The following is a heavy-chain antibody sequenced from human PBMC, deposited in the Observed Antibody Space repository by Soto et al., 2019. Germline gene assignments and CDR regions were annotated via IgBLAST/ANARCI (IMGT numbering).Heavy chain of an antibody. V-gene: IGHV1-8*01. D-gene: IGHD2-15*01. CDR2: MNPSSGET. CDR1: GYNFTNFD. CDR3: ARLAEYCNGIKCYSNFNF. Sequence: ASVKVSCKTSGYNFTNFDINWVRQAPGRGLVWMGWMNPSSGETGSAQNFQGRVTMTRDISTRTFFMQLTSLRSEDTAIYYCARLAEYCNGIKCYSNFNFWGRGTQVTVS. J-gene: IGHJ4*01.